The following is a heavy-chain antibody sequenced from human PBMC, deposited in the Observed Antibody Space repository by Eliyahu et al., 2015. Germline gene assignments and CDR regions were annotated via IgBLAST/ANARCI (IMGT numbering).Heavy chain of an antibody. CDR3: ARGGYSYDTSLHSYGMDV. D-gene: IGHD3-16*01. Sequence: QVQLVQSGAXVKKPGASVKVSCKPSGYSFXXYYMFWVRQAPGQGLEWMAWINPNSGASSYGQKFQGRVAITRDTSTDTAYMELSGLRSDDTAVYYCARGGYSYDTSLHSYGMDVWGQGTTVTVSS. CDR2: INPNSGAS. V-gene: IGHV1-2*02. J-gene: IGHJ6*02. CDR1: GYSFXXYY.